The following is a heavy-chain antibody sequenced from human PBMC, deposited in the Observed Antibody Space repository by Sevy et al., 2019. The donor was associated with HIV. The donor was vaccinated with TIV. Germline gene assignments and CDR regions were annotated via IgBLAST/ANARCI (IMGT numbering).Heavy chain of an antibody. J-gene: IGHJ5*02. D-gene: IGHD1-26*01. CDR2: FDPEDGET. Sequence: ASVKVSCKVSGYTLTELSMHWVRQAPGKGLEWMGCFDPEDGETIYAQKFQGRVTMTEDTSTDTAYMELGSLRSEDTAVYYCATDRAGEVGATKFRSWGQGTLVTVSS. CDR1: GYTLTELS. V-gene: IGHV1-24*01. CDR3: ATDRAGEVGATKFRS.